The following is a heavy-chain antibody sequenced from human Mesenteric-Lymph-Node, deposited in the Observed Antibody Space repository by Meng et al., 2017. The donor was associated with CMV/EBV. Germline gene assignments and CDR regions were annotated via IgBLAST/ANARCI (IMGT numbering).Heavy chain of an antibody. D-gene: IGHD6-13*01. Sequence: GESLKISCAASGFTFSSYDMHWVRQATGKGLEWVSAIGTAGDTYYPGSVKGRFTISRENAKNSLYLQMNSLRAEDTAVYYCARAISSSWYLKYFDNWGQGTLVTVSS. V-gene: IGHV3-13*01. CDR2: IGTAGDT. J-gene: IGHJ4*02. CDR1: GFTFSSYD. CDR3: ARAISSSWYLKYFDN.